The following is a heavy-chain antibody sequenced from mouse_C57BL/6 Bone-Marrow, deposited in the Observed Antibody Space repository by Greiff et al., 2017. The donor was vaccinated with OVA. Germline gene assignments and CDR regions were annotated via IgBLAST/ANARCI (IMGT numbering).Heavy chain of an antibody. CDR1: GYSFTDYN. D-gene: IGHD1-1*01. CDR3: ARMITTTGVGDWYFEG. V-gene: IGHV1-39*01. J-gene: IGHJ1*03. Sequence: LVESGPELAKPGASVKISCKASGYSFTDYNMNWVKQSNGKSLEWIGVINPNYGTTSYNQKFKGKATLTVDKSSSPAYLQLNSLTSWDSAGYYCARMITTTGVGDWYFEGWGTGTSVTVSS. CDR2: INPNYGTT.